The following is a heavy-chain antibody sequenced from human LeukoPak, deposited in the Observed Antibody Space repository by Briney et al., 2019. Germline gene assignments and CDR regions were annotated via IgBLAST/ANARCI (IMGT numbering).Heavy chain of an antibody. D-gene: IGHD6-13*01. CDR2: ISSSSSYI. Sequence: GSLRLSCAASGFTFSSYSMNWVRQAPGKGLEWVSSISSSSSYIYYADSVKGRFTISRDNAKNSLYLQMNSLRAEDTAVYYCVREMAAAGSWFDPWGQGTLVTVSS. V-gene: IGHV3-21*01. CDR1: GFTFSSYS. J-gene: IGHJ5*02. CDR3: VREMAAAGSWFDP.